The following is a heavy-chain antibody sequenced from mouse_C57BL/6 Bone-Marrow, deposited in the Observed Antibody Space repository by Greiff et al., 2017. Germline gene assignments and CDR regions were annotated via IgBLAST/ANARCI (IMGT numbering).Heavy chain of an antibody. Sequence: EVQLQQSGPELVKPGASVKISCKASGYTFTDYYMNWVKQSHGKRLEWIGDINPNNGGTSYNQKFKGKATLTVDKSSSTAYMELRSLTSEDSAVYYCANDGYDWFDYWGRGTLVTVSA. CDR2: INPNNGGT. V-gene: IGHV1-26*01. CDR1: GYTFTDYY. J-gene: IGHJ3*01. CDR3: ANDGYDWFDY. D-gene: IGHD2-3*01.